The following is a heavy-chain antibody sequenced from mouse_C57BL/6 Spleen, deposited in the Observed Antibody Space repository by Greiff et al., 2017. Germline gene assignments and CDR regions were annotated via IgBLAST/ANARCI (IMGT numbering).Heavy chain of an antibody. CDR3: ARILRTGYFDV. CDR2: INPSTGGT. J-gene: IGHJ1*03. D-gene: IGHD1-1*01. V-gene: IGHV1-42*01. Sequence: EVKLVESGPELVKPGASVKISCKASGYSFTGYYMNWVKQSPEKSLEWIGEINPSTGGTTYNQKFKAKATLTVDKSSSTAYMQLKSLTSEDSAVYYCARILRTGYFDVWGTGTTVTVSS. CDR1: GYSFTGYY.